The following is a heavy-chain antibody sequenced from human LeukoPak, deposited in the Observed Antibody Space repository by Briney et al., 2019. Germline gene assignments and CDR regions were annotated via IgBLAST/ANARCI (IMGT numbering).Heavy chain of an antibody. J-gene: IGHJ3*02. CDR1: GYSISSGYY. V-gene: IGHV4-38-2*02. CDR3: ARVRDDYGGNSDAFDI. CDR2: FYHSGST. D-gene: IGHD4-23*01. Sequence: PSETLSLTCTVSGYSISSGYYWGWIGQPPGKGLEGIGRFYHSGSTYYNPSLKSRVTISVDTSKNQFSLKLSSVTAADTAVYYCARVRDDYGGNSDAFDIWGQGTMVTVSS.